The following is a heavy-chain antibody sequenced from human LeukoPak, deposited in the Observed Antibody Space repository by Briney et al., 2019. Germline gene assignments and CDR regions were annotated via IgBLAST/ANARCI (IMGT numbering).Heavy chain of an antibody. CDR1: GFTFSSYA. Sequence: PGGSLRLSCAASGFTFSSYAMHWVRQAPGKGLEWVAVISYDGSNKYYADSVKGRFTISRDNSKNTLYLQMNSLRAEDTAVYYCARAHDSGGYYYEGHNWFDPWGQGTLVTVSS. J-gene: IGHJ5*02. CDR3: ARAHDSGGYYYEGHNWFDP. D-gene: IGHD3-22*01. V-gene: IGHV3-30-3*01. CDR2: ISYDGSNK.